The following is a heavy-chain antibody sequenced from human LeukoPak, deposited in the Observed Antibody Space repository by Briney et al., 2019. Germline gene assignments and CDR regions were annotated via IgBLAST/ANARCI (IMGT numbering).Heavy chain of an antibody. CDR1: GGSFSGYY. Sequence: SETLSLTCAVYGGSFSGYYWSWIRQPPGKGLEWIGEINHSGSTNDNPSLKSRVTISVDTSKNQFSLKLSSVTAADTAVYYCARGGRWARDAFDIWGQGTMVTVSS. J-gene: IGHJ3*02. CDR2: INHSGST. D-gene: IGHD1-26*01. V-gene: IGHV4-34*01. CDR3: ARGGRWARDAFDI.